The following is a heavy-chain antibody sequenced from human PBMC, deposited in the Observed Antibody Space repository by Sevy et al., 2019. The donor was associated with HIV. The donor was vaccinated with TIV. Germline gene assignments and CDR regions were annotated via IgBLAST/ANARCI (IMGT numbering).Heavy chain of an antibody. Sequence: GGSLRLSCAASEFSFRSYSMNWVRQAPGQGLEWVSYISSSSTMYYADSVKGRFTISRDNAKNSLYLQMNTLRAEDTAVYYCARTKSNTAMVSSDYWGQGTLVTVSS. J-gene: IGHJ4*02. D-gene: IGHD5-18*01. CDR3: ARTKSNTAMVSSDY. CDR1: EFSFRSYS. V-gene: IGHV3-48*01. CDR2: ISSSSTM.